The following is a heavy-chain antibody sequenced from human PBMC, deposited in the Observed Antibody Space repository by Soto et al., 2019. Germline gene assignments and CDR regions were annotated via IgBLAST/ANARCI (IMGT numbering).Heavy chain of an antibody. CDR1: GGTFSSYA. CDR3: ASEGYFDWLYWFDP. CDR2: IIPIFGTA. V-gene: IGHV1-69*01. J-gene: IGHJ5*02. Sequence: QVQLVQSGAEVKKPGSSVKVSCMASGGTFSSYAISWVRQAPGQGLEWMGGIIPIFGTANYAQKFQGRVTITADESTSTAYMELSSLRSEDTVVYYCASEGYFDWLYWFDPWGQGTLVTVSS. D-gene: IGHD3-9*01.